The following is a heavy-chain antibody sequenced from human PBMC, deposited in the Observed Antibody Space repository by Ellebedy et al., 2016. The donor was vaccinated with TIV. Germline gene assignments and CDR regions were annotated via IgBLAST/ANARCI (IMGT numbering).Heavy chain of an antibody. CDR2: IKQDESEK. D-gene: IGHD6-19*01. V-gene: IGHV3-7*01. J-gene: IGHJ4*02. CDR3: ARDQWLGRAYYFDS. CDR1: GFTLNNYW. Sequence: GESLKISCTASGFTLNNYWMSWVRQAPGKGLEWVANIKQDESEKYYVDSVKDRFSISRDNAKNSLHLQMNSLRDEDTAVYYCARDQWLGRAYYFDSWGQGTLVTVSS.